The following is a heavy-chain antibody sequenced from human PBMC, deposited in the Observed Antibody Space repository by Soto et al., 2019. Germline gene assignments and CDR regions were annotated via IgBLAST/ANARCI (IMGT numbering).Heavy chain of an antibody. CDR3: ARDAPRVVYYGMDV. J-gene: IGHJ6*02. D-gene: IGHD2-21*01. CDR2: ISAYNGNT. CDR1: GYTFTSYG. V-gene: IGHV1-18*04. Sequence: ASVKVSCKASGYTFTSYGISWVRQAPGQGLEWMGWISAYNGNTNYAQKLQGRVTMTTDTSTSTAYVELRSLRSDDTAVYYCARDAPRVVYYGMDVWGQGTTVTVSS.